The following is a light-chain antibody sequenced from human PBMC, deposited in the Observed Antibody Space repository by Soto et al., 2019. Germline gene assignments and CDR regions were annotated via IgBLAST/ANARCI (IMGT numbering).Light chain of an antibody. J-gene: IGLJ1*01. CDR2: RNN. V-gene: IGLV1-47*01. Sequence: QSVLTQPPSASGTPGQGVTISCSGSTSNIGSNYVYWYQQLPGTAPKLLIYRNNQRPSGVPDRFSGSKSGTSASLAISGRRSDDEAEYGGATWEDSRNGVYVFGTGTKLTVL. CDR1: TSNIGSNY. CDR3: ATWEDSRNGVYV.